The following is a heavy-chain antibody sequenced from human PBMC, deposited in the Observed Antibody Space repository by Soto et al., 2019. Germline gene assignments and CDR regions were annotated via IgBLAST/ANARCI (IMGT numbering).Heavy chain of an antibody. CDR2: IYYSGST. J-gene: IGHJ4*02. Sequence: QVQLQESGPGLVKPSQTLSLTCTVSGGSISSGDYYWSWIRQLPGKGLEWIGYIYYSGSTYYNPSLKSRVTISVDTSKNQFSLKLSSVTAADTAVYYCARDAGEDYPDYGGNSGRFDYWGQGTLVTVSS. CDR1: GGSISSGDYY. CDR3: ARDAGEDYPDYGGNSGRFDY. V-gene: IGHV4-30-4*01. D-gene: IGHD4-17*01.